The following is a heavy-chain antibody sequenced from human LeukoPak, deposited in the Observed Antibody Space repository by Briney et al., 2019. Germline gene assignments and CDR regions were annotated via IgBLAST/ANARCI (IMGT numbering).Heavy chain of an antibody. V-gene: IGHV3-9*01. CDR1: GFTFEDYA. CDR2: ISWNSGSI. J-gene: IGHJ4*02. D-gene: IGHD6-19*01. CDR3: AKDPRRIAVAGAYFDY. Sequence: PGGSLRLSCAASGFTFEDYAMHWVRQAPGKGLEWVSGISWNSGSIGYADSVKGRFTISRDNAKNSLYLQMNSLRAEDTALYYCAKDPRRIAVAGAYFDYWGQGTLVTVSS.